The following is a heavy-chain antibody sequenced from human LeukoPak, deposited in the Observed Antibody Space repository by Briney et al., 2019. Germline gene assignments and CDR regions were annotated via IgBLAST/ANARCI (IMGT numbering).Heavy chain of an antibody. Sequence: ASVRVSCKASGYTFTGYYMHWVRQAPGQGLEWMGWINPNSGGTNYAQKFQGRVTMTRDTSISTAYMELSRLRSDDTAVYYCARDRGPWYYDSSGPLDYWGQGTLVTVSS. J-gene: IGHJ4*02. V-gene: IGHV1-2*02. CDR2: INPNSGGT. CDR3: ARDRGPWYYDSSGPLDY. CDR1: GYTFTGYY. D-gene: IGHD3-22*01.